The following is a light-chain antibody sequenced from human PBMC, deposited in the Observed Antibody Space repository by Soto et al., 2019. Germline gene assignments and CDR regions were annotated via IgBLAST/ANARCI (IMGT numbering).Light chain of an antibody. Sequence: EIVFTHSPATLSLSPGGRATLSCRASQSVSSSYLAWYQQKPGQAPRLLIFAASTRATVIPARFRGSGSGTEFTLTISDLQSEDFAVYYCQQYSNWPRTFGQGTKVE. V-gene: IGKV3-15*01. CDR2: AAS. CDR3: QQYSNWPRT. J-gene: IGKJ1*01. CDR1: QSVSSSY.